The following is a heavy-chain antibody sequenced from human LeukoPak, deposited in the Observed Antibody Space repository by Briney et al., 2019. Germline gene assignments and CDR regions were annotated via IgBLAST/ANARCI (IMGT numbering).Heavy chain of an antibody. D-gene: IGHD6-13*01. CDR3: ARADSSSWYDPDFDY. CDR1: GYTFTSYA. CDR2: INTNTGNP. Sequence: ASVKVSCKASGYTFTSYAMNWVRQAPGQGLEWMGWINTNTGNPTYAQGFTGRFVFSLDTSVSTAYLQVSSLKAEDTAVYYCARADSSSWYDPDFDYWGQGTLVTVSS. J-gene: IGHJ4*02. V-gene: IGHV7-4-1*02.